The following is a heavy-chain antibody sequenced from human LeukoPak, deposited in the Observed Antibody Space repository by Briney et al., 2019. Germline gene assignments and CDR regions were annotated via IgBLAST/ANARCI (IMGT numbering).Heavy chain of an antibody. CDR1: GDSVSSDS. D-gene: IGHD6-6*01. CDR2: RHYSGDT. V-gene: IGHV4-59*02. CDR3: ARIIAGRLDF. Sequence: SETLSLTCTVSGDSVSSDSWNWIRQAPGKGLEWIGDRHYSGDTNYAPSLKSRVTISVDTSKNQLSMKLSYVTAADMAVYYCARIIAGRLDFWGQGTLVTVSS. J-gene: IGHJ4*02.